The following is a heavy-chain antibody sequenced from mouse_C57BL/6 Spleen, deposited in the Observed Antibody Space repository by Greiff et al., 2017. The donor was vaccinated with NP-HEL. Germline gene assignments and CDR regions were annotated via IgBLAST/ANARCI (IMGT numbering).Heavy chain of an antibody. D-gene: IGHD1-1*01. V-gene: IGHV7-3*01. J-gene: IGHJ4*01. CDR3: ARYSRITTVVHYAMDY. CDR1: GFTFTDYY. Sequence: EVQLVESGGGLVQPGGSLSLSCAASGFTFTDYYMSWVRQPPGKALEWLGFLRNKANGYTTEYSASVKGRFTISRVNSQSILYLQMNALRAEDSATYYCARYSRITTVVHYAMDYWGRGTSVTVSS. CDR2: LRNKANGYTT.